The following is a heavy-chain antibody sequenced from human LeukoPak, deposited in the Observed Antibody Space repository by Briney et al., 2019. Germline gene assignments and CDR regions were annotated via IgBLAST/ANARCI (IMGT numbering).Heavy chain of an antibody. CDR1: KFTFSHYG. J-gene: IGHJ4*02. D-gene: IGHD4-11*01. CDR3: AKDAQRGFDYSNSLEY. V-gene: IGHV3-33*06. CDR2: IWSDGSNQ. Sequence: GGSPRLSCAASKFTFSHYGMHWVRQAPGKGLQWVAVIWSDGSNQYYADSVKGRFTISRDNSNNMVYLQMNSLRADDTGVYYCAKDAQRGFDYSNSLEYWGQGALVSVSS.